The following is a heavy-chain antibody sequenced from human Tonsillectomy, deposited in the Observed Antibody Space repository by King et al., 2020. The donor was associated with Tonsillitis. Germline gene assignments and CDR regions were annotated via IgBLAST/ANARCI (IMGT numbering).Heavy chain of an antibody. CDR3: ASDSFDYFYGMDV. V-gene: IGHV3-21*01. Sequence: QLVQSGGGLVKPGGSRRLSCAASGFTFSSYNMNWVRQAPGKGLEGVSSISSSSTYLYSADSVRGRFTISRDSAKNSLYLQMNSLRAEDTAVYYCASDSFDYFYGMDVWGQGTTVTVSS. CDR2: ISSSSTYL. J-gene: IGHJ6*02. CDR1: GFTFSSYN. D-gene: IGHD3-3*01.